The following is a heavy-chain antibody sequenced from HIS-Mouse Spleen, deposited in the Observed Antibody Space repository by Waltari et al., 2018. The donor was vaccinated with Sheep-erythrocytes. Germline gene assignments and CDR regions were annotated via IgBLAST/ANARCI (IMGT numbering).Heavy chain of an antibody. Sequence: LEWVSGISWNSGIIVYADSVKGRFTISRDNAKNSLYLQMNSLRAEDTALYYCAKAPGRRRYYFDYWGQGTLVTVSS. D-gene: IGHD7-27*01. CDR2: ISWNSGII. V-gene: IGHV3-9*01. J-gene: IGHJ4*02. CDR3: AKAPGRRRYYFDY.